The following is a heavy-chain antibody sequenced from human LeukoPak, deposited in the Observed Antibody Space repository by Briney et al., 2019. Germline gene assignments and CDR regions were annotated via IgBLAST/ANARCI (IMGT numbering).Heavy chain of an antibody. J-gene: IGHJ4*02. V-gene: IGHV3-7*03. CDR3: ARDPYLGDGDY. CDR1: GFTFSNYW. Sequence: GSLRLSCAASGFTFSNYWMTWVRQAPGKGLEWVANIKSDGRVKYYVDSVKGRFTISRDNAKNSLYLQMNSLRGDDTAVYYCARDPYLGDGDYWGQGTLVTVSS. D-gene: IGHD4-17*01. CDR2: IKSDGRVK.